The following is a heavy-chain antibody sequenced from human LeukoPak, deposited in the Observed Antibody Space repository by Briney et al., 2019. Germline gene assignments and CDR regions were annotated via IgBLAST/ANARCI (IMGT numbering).Heavy chain of an antibody. Sequence: SVKVSCKASGGTFSSYAISWVRQAPGQGLKWMGRIIPILGIANYAQKFQGRVTMTRDTSISTAYMELSRLRSDDTAVYYCARSITMIRGVHDAFDIWGQGTMVTVSS. CDR3: ARSITMIRGVHDAFDI. CDR1: GGTFSSYA. D-gene: IGHD3-10*01. V-gene: IGHV1-69*04. CDR2: IIPILGIA. J-gene: IGHJ3*02.